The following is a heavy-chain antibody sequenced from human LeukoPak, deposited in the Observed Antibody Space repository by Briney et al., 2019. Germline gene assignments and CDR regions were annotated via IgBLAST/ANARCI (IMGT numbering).Heavy chain of an antibody. CDR2: INPNSGRT. D-gene: IGHD6-13*01. J-gene: IGHJ4*01. CDR1: GYTFTSSD. Sequence: ASVKVSCKASGYTFTSSDINWVRQAAGQGLEWMGWINPNSGRTGYAQKFQGRVTMTANTSISTAYMELSSLRFDDTAVYYCARGRSGLAAAGTYDYWGHGTLITVSS. V-gene: IGHV1-8*01. CDR3: ARGRSGLAAAGTYDY.